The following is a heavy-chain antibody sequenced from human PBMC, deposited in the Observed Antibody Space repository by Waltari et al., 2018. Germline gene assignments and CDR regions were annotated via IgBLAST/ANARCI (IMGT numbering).Heavy chain of an antibody. CDR3: ARGEDYYDSSGYWGY. CDR2: IYYSGST. D-gene: IGHD3-22*01. CDR1: GGSISSHY. V-gene: IGHV4-59*11. J-gene: IGHJ4*02. Sequence: QVQLQESGPGLVKPSETLSLTCTVSGGSISSHYWSWIRQPPGKGLEWIGYIYYSGSTNYNPSLKSRVTISVDTSKNQFSLKLSSVTAADTAVYYCARGEDYYDSSGYWGYWGQGTLVTVSS.